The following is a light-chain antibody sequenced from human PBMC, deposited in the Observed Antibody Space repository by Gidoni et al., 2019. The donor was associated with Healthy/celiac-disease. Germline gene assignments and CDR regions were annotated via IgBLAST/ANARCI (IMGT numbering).Light chain of an antibody. V-gene: IGKV3-11*01. CDR1: QSVSNY. CDR3: QQRSNWPPAFT. J-gene: IGKJ3*01. CDR2: DAS. Sequence: DILLTQSPSTLSWSAGDRATISCRASQSVSNYLAWYQQKPGQGPRLLIYDASNRTTGIPARFSGSGSGTEFTLTISSREPEDVAVYYCQQRSNWPPAFTFGPGTKVDIK.